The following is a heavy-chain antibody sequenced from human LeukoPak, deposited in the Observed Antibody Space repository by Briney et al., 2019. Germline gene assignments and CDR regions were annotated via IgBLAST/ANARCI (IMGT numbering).Heavy chain of an antibody. CDR2: IYYDGSNQ. V-gene: IGHV3-33*01. CDR1: GFTFRNYG. CDR3: ATDRQLSYFDY. Sequence: PGGSLRLSCAASGFTFRNYGFHWVRQAPGRGLEWVAIIYYDGSNQYYADSVQGRFIISRDNSKNTVYLQMNSLRAEDTALYYCATDRQLSYFDYWGQGTLVTVSS. J-gene: IGHJ4*02. D-gene: IGHD1-1*01.